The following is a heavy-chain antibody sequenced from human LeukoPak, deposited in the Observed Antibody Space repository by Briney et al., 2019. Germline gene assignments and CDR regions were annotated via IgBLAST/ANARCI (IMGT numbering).Heavy chain of an antibody. J-gene: IGHJ4*02. V-gene: IGHV3-30*02. CDR3: AKDFRWSFDY. CDR2: IRHDGSNK. Sequence: GGSLRLSCAASGFTFSSFGKHWVRQAPGKGLEWVAYIRHDGSNKYYADSVRGRFTISRDNSKNTLYLQMNSLRVEDTAVYYCAKDFRWSFDYWGQGTLITVSS. D-gene: IGHD2-15*01. CDR1: GFTFSSFG.